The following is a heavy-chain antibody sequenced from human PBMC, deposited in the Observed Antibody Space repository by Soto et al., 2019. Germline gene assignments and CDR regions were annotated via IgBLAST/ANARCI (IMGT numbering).Heavy chain of an antibody. CDR3: AKDRGYYDSSGYYYPTQYFDY. Sequence: GGSLRLSCAASGFTFSSYAMSWVRRAPGKGLEWVSAISGSGGSTYYADSVKGRFTISRDNSKNTLYLQMNSLRAEDTAVYYCAKDRGYYDSSGYYYPTQYFDYWGQGTLVTVSS. V-gene: IGHV3-23*01. CDR1: GFTFSSYA. CDR2: ISGSGGST. D-gene: IGHD3-22*01. J-gene: IGHJ4*02.